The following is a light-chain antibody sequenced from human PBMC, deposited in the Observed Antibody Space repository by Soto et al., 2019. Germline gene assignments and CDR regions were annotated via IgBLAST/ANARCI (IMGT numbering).Light chain of an antibody. CDR2: DAS. J-gene: IGKJ2*01. V-gene: IGKV3-15*01. CDR1: QSVSSC. Sequence: EIVMTQSPATLSVSPGERATLSCRASQSVSSCLAWYQQKPGQAPRLLIYDASTRATGIPAKFSGSGSGTEFTLAISSLQSEDFAVYYCQQCNYYYTFGQGTKLEIK. CDR3: QQCNYYYT.